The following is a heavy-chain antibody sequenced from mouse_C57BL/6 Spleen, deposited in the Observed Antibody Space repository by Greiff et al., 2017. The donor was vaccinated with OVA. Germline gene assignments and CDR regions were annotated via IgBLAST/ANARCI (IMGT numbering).Heavy chain of an antibody. CDR1: GYTFTSYW. V-gene: IGHV1-50*01. CDR2: IDPSDSYT. Sequence: VQLQQPGAELVKPGASVKLSCKASGYTFTSYWMQWVKQRPGQGLEWIGEIDPSDSYTNYNQKFKGKAPLTVDTSSSTAYMQLSSLTSEDSAVYYCARGGEALYAMDYWGQGTSVTVSS. J-gene: IGHJ4*01. CDR3: ARGGEALYAMDY.